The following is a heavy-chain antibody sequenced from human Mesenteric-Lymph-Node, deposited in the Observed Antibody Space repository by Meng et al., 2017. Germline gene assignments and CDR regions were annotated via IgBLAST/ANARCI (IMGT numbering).Heavy chain of an antibody. V-gene: IGHV4-61*02. D-gene: IGHD1-26*01. J-gene: IGHJ4*02. Sequence: SETLSLTCSVSGGSISSGGYYWSWIRQPAGNGLEWIGRISASGNANYNPSLKSRVTMSVDTSKNQFSLKLSSVTAADTAVYYCARVWVVGATGVGFDYWGQGTLVTVSS. CDR3: ARVWVVGATGVGFDY. CDR1: GGSISSGGYY. CDR2: ISASGNA.